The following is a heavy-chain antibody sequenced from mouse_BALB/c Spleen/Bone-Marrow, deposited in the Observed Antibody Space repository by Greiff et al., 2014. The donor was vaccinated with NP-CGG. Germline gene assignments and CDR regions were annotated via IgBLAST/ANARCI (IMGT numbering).Heavy chain of an antibody. CDR1: GYAFSTYW. CDR3: ARVYYGNLDH. Sequence: VKLQESGAELVRPGSSVKISCKASGYAFSTYWMNWVKQRPGQGLEWIGQVSPGDGDTNYNGKFRGKATLTADKSSSTAYIQLSSLTSEDFAVYFCARVYYGNLDHWGQGTTLTVSS. V-gene: IGHV1-80*01. CDR2: VSPGDGDT. J-gene: IGHJ2*01. D-gene: IGHD2-1*01.